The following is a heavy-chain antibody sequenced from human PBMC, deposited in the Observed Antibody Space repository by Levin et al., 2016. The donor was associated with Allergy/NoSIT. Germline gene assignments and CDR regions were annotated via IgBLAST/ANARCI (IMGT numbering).Heavy chain of an antibody. CDR3: ARGKASGAVDWFDP. Sequence: GGSLRLSCAASGFTFSDHAMTWVRQAPQKGLEWVASIIGSGGATYFPDSVRGRFTVSRDNSKSTLYLQMNCLGVEDTAIYYCARGKASGAVDWFDPWGQGTLVTVSS. D-gene: IGHD4/OR15-4a*01. J-gene: IGHJ5*02. CDR1: GFTFSDHA. V-gene: IGHV3-23*01. CDR2: IIGSGGAT.